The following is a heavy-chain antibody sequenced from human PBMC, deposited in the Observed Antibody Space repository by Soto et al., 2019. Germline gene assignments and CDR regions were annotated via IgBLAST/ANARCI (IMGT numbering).Heavy chain of an antibody. V-gene: IGHV3-23*01. J-gene: IGHJ4*02. Sequence: GGSLRLSCAASGFTFSTLAMGWVRQAPGKGLEWVSVIDYSGGTTYYTDSVKGRFTISRDNSKKMLYLQMNSLRAEDTAVYYCAKDATRTDGWYYFDYWGQGALVTVSS. CDR3: AKDATRTDGWYYFDY. D-gene: IGHD6-19*01. CDR1: GFTFSTLA. CDR2: IDYSGGTT.